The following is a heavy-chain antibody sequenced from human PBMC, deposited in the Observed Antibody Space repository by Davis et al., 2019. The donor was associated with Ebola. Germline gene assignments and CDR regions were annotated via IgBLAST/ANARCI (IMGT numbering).Heavy chain of an antibody. J-gene: IGHJ4*02. D-gene: IGHD3-10*01. CDR1: GFSFSTFA. CDR3: TSRYGSGTFFTY. CDR2: ISSSGGDR. V-gene: IGHV3-23*01. Sequence: GGSLRLSCAASGFSFSTFAMTWVRQAPGKGLEWASTISSSGGDRYYADSVKGRFTISRDNSKKTLYLQVNSLRAEDTAVYYCTSRYGSGTFFTYWGQGTLVTVSS.